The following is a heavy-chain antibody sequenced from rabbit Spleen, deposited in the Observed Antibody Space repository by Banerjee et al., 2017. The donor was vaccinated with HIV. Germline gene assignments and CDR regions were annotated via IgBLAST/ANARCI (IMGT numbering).Heavy chain of an antibody. J-gene: IGHJ4*01. CDR3: ARDYNSGWDL. CDR1: GIDFTKYY. CDR2: IYAAKGST. V-gene: IGHV1S7*01. Sequence: QLEETGGGLVQPGGSLTLSCKASGIDFTKYYITWVRQAPGKGLEWIGIIYAAKGSTDYASWVNGRFTISSDNAQNTVDLQINSLTAADTATYFCARDYNSGWDLWGPGTLVTVS. D-gene: IGHD4-1*01.